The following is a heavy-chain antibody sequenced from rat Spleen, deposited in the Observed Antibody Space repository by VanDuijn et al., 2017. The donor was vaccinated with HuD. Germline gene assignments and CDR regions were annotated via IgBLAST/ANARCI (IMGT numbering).Heavy chain of an antibody. D-gene: IGHD1-6*01. CDR2: IWTGGTT. Sequence: QVQLKESGPGLVQPSQTLSLTCTVSGFSLTSYHVSWVRQSPGKGLEWMGVIWTGGTTAYHSSFNSRLSVSREISKSQVFLKMNSLQTEDTAMYFCARSYYGYTHYFNYWGQGVMVTVSS. V-gene: IGHV2-43*01. J-gene: IGHJ2*01. CDR1: GFSLTSYH. CDR3: ARSYYGYTHYFNY.